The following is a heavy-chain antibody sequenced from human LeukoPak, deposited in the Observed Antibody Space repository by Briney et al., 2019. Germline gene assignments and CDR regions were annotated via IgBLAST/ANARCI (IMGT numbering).Heavy chain of an antibody. D-gene: IGHD2-15*01. CDR1: GFTFSSYG. CDR3: ARDALGYCSGGSCYYCGMDV. J-gene: IGHJ6*02. V-gene: IGHV3-33*01. Sequence: GGSLRLSCAASGFTFSSYGMHWVRQAPGKGLEWVAVIWYDGSNKYYADSVKGRFTISRDNSKNTLYLQMNSLRAEDTAVYYCARDALGYCSGGSCYYCGMDVWGQGTTVTVSS. CDR2: IWYDGSNK.